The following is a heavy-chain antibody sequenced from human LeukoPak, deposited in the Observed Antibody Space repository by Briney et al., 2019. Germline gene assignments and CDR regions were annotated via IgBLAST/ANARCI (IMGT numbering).Heavy chain of an antibody. V-gene: IGHV3-21*01. Sequence: PGGSLRLSCAASGFTFSSSTMNWVRQAPGKGLEWVSSISSSSNYIYYADSVKGRFTISRDNAKNSLYLQMNSPRADDTAVYYCVRIPNSANFPNWFDPWGQGTLVTVSS. J-gene: IGHJ5*02. CDR3: VRIPNSANFPNWFDP. D-gene: IGHD4/OR15-4a*01. CDR2: ISSSSNYI. CDR1: GFTFSSST.